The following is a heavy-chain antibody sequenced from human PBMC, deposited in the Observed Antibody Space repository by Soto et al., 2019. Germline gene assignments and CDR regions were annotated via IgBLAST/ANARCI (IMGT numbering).Heavy chain of an antibody. CDR2: INPTSGGP. V-gene: IGHV1-2*02. Sequence: QVQLVQSGAEVKKPGASVKVSCKTSGYTFAAYYIHWIRQAPGQGLEWMGWINPTSGGPVYAQNCQDRVTMTRDPSISTAYMELRRLNSDDTAVYYCARDPDYGDYWGYFFDSWGQGTPVTVSS. D-gene: IGHD4-17*01. CDR1: GYTFAAYY. CDR3: ARDPDYGDYWGYFFDS. J-gene: IGHJ4*02.